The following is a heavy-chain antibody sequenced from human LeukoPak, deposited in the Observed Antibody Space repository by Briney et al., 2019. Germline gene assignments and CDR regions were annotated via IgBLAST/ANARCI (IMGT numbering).Heavy chain of an antibody. CDR3: ARTRLGTSTSFYFDL. CDR2: IRYDGRSE. CDR1: EFIFSDYD. Sequence: PGGSLRLSCAASEFIFSDYDMHGVRQAPGKGLEWVALIRYDGRSEYYSGHMQGRFTISRDNSRNNLFLNMNNLGPEDTAVYFCARTRLGTSTSFYFDLWGQGTLVTVSS. D-gene: IGHD1-26*01. V-gene: IGHV3-30*02. J-gene: IGHJ4*02.